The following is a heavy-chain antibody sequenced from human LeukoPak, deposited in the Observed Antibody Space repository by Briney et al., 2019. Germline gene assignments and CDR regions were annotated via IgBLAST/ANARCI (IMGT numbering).Heavy chain of an antibody. Sequence: PSETLSLTCTVSGGSISSSSYYWGWIRQPPGKGVEWIGSICYSGSTYYNPSRKSRVTISVDTSKNQFSLKLSAVTAADTAVYYCAARRYYDSSGYYSYWGQGTLVTVSS. CDR2: ICYSGST. CDR1: GGSISSSSYY. D-gene: IGHD3-22*01. V-gene: IGHV4-39*01. J-gene: IGHJ4*02. CDR3: AARRYYDSSGYYSY.